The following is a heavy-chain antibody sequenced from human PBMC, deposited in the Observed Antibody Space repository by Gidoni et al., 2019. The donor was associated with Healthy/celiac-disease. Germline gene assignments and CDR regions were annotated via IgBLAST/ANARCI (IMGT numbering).Heavy chain of an antibody. Sequence: EVQLVESGGGLVQPGGSLRLSCAASGFTFSSYWMSWVRQAPGKGLEWVANIKQDGSEKYYVDSVKGRFTISRDNAKNSLYLQMNSLRAEDTAVYYCARYLAATYYYGMDVWGQGTTVTVSS. CDR1: GFTFSSYW. J-gene: IGHJ6*02. CDR2: IKQDGSEK. V-gene: IGHV3-7*01. CDR3: ARYLAATYYYGMDV. D-gene: IGHD2-15*01.